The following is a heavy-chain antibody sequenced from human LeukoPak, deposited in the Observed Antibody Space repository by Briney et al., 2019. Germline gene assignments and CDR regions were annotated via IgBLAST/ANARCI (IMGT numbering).Heavy chain of an antibody. CDR1: GFTFSNAW. J-gene: IGHJ2*01. CDR2: MKSKTDGGTT. Sequence: GGSLRLSCAASGFTFSNAWMSWVRQAPGKGLEWVGRMKSKTDGGTTDYAAPVKGRFTTSRDDSKNTLYLQMNSLKAEDTAVYFCVREEYYYYRPGSWYFDLWGRGTPVIVSS. CDR3: VREEYYYYRPGSWYFDL. V-gene: IGHV3-15*01. D-gene: IGHD3-22*01.